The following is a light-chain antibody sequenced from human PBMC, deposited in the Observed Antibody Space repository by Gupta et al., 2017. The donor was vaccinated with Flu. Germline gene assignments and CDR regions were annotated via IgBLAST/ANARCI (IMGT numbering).Light chain of an antibody. CDR3: HTADSDDNWI. Sequence: QGTLSVTTCSGDVLAEAFVYWYRHKTAHTRNLVLSKDTKRAAGIPDRFSGSTSGTTATVTISVDQPEDEADYYYHTADSDDNWIFGGGTKLTV. CDR1: VLAEAF. J-gene: IGLJ2*01. CDR2: KDT. V-gene: IGLV3-25*03.